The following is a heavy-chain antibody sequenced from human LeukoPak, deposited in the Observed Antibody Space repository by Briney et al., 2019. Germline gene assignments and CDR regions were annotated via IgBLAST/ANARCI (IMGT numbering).Heavy chain of an antibody. V-gene: IGHV3-23*01. D-gene: IGHD3-10*01. CDR3: AKDMVRGVIFMRSDY. J-gene: IGHJ4*02. Sequence: GGSLRLSCAASGFTFSSYAMSWVRQAPGKGLEWVSAISGSGGSTYYADSVKGRFTISRDNSKNTLYLQMNSLRAEDTAVYYCAKDMVRGVIFMRSDYWGQGTLVTVSS. CDR2: ISGSGGST. CDR1: GFTFSSYA.